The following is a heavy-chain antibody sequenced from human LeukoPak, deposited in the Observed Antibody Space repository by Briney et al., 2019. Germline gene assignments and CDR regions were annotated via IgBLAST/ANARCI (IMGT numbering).Heavy chain of an antibody. J-gene: IGHJ4*02. Sequence: SVKVSCKASGGTFSSYAISWVRQAPGQGLEWLGGIIPIFGTANYAQKFQGRVTITTDESTSTAYMELSSLRSEDTAVYYCASGSSLDGSSGWPTHCYWGQGTLVTVSS. CDR3: ASGSSLDGSSGWPTHCY. CDR1: GGTFSSYA. V-gene: IGHV1-69*05. CDR2: IIPIFGTA. D-gene: IGHD6-19*01.